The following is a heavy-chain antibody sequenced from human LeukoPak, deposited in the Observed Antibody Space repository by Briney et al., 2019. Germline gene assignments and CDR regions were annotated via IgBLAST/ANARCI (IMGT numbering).Heavy chain of an antibody. CDR3: AIGRYYYGSGSYRPFDY. V-gene: IGHV4-34*01. D-gene: IGHD3-10*01. J-gene: IGHJ4*02. Sequence: PSETLSLTCAVYGGSFSGYYWSWIRQPPVKGLEWIGEINHSGSTNYNPSLKSRVTISVDTSKNQFSLKLSSVTAADTAVYYCAIGRYYYGSGSYRPFDYWGQGTLVTVSS. CDR2: INHSGST. CDR1: GGSFSGYY.